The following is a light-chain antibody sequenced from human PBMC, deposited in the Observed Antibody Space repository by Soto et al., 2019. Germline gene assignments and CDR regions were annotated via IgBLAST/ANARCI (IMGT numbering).Light chain of an antibody. Sequence: QSALTQPASVSGSPGQSITISCTGTNSDVGAYNYVSWYQEHPDKAPKLIIYEVNDRPSGVSTRFSASKSGNTASLTISGLQPDDEADYYCCSYTTNNTWVFGGGTKLTVL. CDR3: CSYTTNNTWV. V-gene: IGLV2-14*01. CDR1: NSDVGAYNY. J-gene: IGLJ3*02. CDR2: EVN.